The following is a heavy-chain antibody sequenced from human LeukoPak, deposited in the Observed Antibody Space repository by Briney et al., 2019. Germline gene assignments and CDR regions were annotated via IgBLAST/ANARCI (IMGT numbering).Heavy chain of an antibody. J-gene: IGHJ4*02. CDR2: ILYDGSHK. CDR1: GFIFSSYA. Sequence: GGSLRLSCAASGFIFSSYAMHWVRQAPGKGLEWVAIILYDGSHKYYADSVKGRFTISRDNSKNTLYLQMNSLRAEDTALYYCARDRFFGGWHDYWGQGTLVTVSS. D-gene: IGHD6-19*01. CDR3: ARDRFFGGWHDY. V-gene: IGHV3-30*04.